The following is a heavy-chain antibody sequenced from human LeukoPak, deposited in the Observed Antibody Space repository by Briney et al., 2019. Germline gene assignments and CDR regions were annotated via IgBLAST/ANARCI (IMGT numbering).Heavy chain of an antibody. CDR3: AKSRLRRPLFGYFDY. V-gene: IGHV3-33*06. Sequence: PGRSLRLSCAASGFTFSSYGMHWVRPAPGKGLEWVAVIWYDGSNKYYADSVKGRFTISRDNSKNTLYLQMNSLRAEDTAVYYCAKSRLRRPLFGYFDYWGQGTLDTVSS. D-gene: IGHD4-17*01. J-gene: IGHJ4*02. CDR1: GFTFSSYG. CDR2: IWYDGSNK.